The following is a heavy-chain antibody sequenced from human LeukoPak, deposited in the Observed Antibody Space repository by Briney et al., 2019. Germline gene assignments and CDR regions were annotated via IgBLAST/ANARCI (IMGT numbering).Heavy chain of an antibody. V-gene: IGHV4-39*01. Sequence: SETLSLTCAVSGGSISSNDYYWGWIRQPPGEALEWIGSVSYSGTTYYNPSLQSRVTISVDTSKNRFSLKLTSVTAADTAVYYCARHGKNYADGGITSIYVGLDSWGQGTLVTVSS. CDR3: ARHGKNYADGGITSIYVGLDS. J-gene: IGHJ4*02. CDR2: VSYSGTT. D-gene: IGHD4-17*01. CDR1: GGSISSNDYY.